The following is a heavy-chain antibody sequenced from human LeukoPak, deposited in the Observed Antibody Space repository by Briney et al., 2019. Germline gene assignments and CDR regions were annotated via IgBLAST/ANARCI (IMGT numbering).Heavy chain of an antibody. CDR3: ASARVVEVLATPTALDY. J-gene: IGHJ4*02. Sequence: RGSLRLSCAASGFTFSSYAMHWVRQAPGKGLEWVAIISYDGSDTYYSDSVKGRFTIPRDNSKNTLYLQMNSLRAEDTALYYCASARVVEVLATPTALDYWGQGTLVTVSS. D-gene: IGHD2-15*01. V-gene: IGHV3-30-3*01. CDR1: GFTFSSYA. CDR2: ISYDGSDT.